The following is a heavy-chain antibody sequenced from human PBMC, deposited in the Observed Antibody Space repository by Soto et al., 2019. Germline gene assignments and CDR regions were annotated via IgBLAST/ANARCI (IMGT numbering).Heavy chain of an antibody. Sequence: SETLSLTCAVYGGSFSGYYWSWIRQPPGKGLEWIGEINHSGSTNYNPSLKSRVTISVDTSKNQFSLKLSSVTAADTAVYYCASGDDSRWFDPWGQGTLVTVSS. D-gene: IGHD3-3*01. CDR3: ASGDDSRWFDP. CDR1: GGSFSGYY. CDR2: INHSGST. V-gene: IGHV4-34*01. J-gene: IGHJ5*02.